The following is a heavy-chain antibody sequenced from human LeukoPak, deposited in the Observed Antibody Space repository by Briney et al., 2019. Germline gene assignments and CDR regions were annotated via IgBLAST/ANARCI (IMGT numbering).Heavy chain of an antibody. D-gene: IGHD3-22*01. CDR2: IYYSGGT. Sequence: PSETLFLTCTVSGGSISSSSYYWGWIRQPPGKGLEWIGSIYYSGGTYYNPSLKSRVTISVDTSKNQFSLKLSSVTAADTAVYYCARRAAPYYYDSSGIYFDLWGRGTLVTVSS. J-gene: IGHJ2*01. CDR1: GGSISSSSYY. V-gene: IGHV4-39*01. CDR3: ARRAAPYYYDSSGIYFDL.